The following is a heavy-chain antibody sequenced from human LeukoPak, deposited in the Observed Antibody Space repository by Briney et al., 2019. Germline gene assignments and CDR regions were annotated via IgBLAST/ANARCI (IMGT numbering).Heavy chain of an antibody. J-gene: IGHJ4*02. Sequence: PSETLSLTCTVSGYSISSDYYWGWVRQPPGRGLEWIGSIYHGVITYYNPSLKSRVTVSVDTSKNQFFLKLSSVTAADTAMYYCARSTAFLREGFDYWGQGNPGHRLL. CDR3: ARSTAFLREGFDY. CDR1: GYSISSDYY. CDR2: IYHGVIT. D-gene: IGHD2/OR15-2a*01. V-gene: IGHV4-38-2*02.